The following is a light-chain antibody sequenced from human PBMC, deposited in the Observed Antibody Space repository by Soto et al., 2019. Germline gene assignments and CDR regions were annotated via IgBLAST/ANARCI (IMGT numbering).Light chain of an antibody. J-gene: IGKJ5*01. CDR2: AES. CDR3: QQYGSALIT. V-gene: IGKV3-20*01. CDR1: QSISSTN. Sequence: EIVWTHSPCRLSLSPGEGATLSCRASQSISSTNLAWYQQKPGQAPRLLIYAESTRATGIPDRFSGSGSGTDFTLTISRLEPEDFAVYYCQQYGSALITFGQGTRLEIK.